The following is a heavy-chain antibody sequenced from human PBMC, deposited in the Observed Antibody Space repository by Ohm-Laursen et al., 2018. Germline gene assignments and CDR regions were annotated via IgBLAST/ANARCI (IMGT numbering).Heavy chain of an antibody. J-gene: IGHJ4*02. V-gene: IGHV3-21*04. Sequence: SLRLSCTAPGFTFSSYSMNWVRQAPGKGLEWVSSISSSSSYIYYADSVKGRFTISRDNAKNTLYLQMNSLRAEDTAVYYCAKDLAQQLVKFDYWGQGTLVTVST. D-gene: IGHD1-1*01. CDR2: ISSSSSYI. CDR1: GFTFSSYS. CDR3: AKDLAQQLVKFDY.